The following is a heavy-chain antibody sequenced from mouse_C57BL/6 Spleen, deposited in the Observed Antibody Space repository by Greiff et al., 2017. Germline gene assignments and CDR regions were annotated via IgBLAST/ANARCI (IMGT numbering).Heavy chain of an antibody. CDR3: ASSANWERNLDY. V-gene: IGHV1-55*01. CDR1: GYTFTSYW. Sequence: QVQLQQPGAELVKPGASVKMSCKASGYTFTSYWITWVKQRPGQGLEWIGDIYPGSGSTNYNEKFKSKATLTVDTSSSTAYMQLSSLTSEDSAVYCWASSANWERNLDYWGQGTTLTVSS. J-gene: IGHJ2*01. CDR2: IYPGSGST. D-gene: IGHD4-1*01.